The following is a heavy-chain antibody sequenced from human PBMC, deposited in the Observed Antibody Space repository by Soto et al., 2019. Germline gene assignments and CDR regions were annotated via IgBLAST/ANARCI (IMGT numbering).Heavy chain of an antibody. J-gene: IGHJ6*02. CDR2: ILHDGGNE. D-gene: IGHD4-4*01. V-gene: IGHV3-30*18. CDR3: AKSRDGYSFYFYYGMDV. CDR1: GFTFSHYG. Sequence: GGSLRLSCAAPGFTFSHYGMHWVRQAPGKGLEWVAHILHDGGNEYYADSVKGRFTISRDNSKNTLYLQMNSLTGDDTAVYYCAKSRDGYSFYFYYGMDVWGQGTTVTVSS.